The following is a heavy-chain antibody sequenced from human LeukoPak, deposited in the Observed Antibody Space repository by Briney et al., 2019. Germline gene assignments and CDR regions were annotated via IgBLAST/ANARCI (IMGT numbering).Heavy chain of an antibody. J-gene: IGHJ6*03. CDR2: IYDSGST. D-gene: IGHD6-6*01. V-gene: IGHV4-38-2*02. Sequence: PSETLSLTCTVSGSSISSDYYWGWIWPPPGKGLEWIGSIYDSGSTNYNPSLKSRVTISVDTSKNQFSLKLSSVTAADTAVYYCARTGRIAARLYYYYYYMDVWGKGTTVTVSS. CDR3: ARTGRIAARLYYYYYYMDV. CDR1: GSSISSDYY.